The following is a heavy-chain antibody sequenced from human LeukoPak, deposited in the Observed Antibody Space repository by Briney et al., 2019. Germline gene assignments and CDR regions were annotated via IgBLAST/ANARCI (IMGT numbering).Heavy chain of an antibody. Sequence: GGSLRLSCAASGFTFSSYAMNWVRQAPGKGLEWVSAISGSGGDTYYADSVKGRFTISRDNSKNTLYLQMNSLRVEDTAVYYCAKRAVAGTGRVFDYWGQGTLVTVSS. CDR3: AKRAVAGTGRVFDY. CDR2: ISGSGGDT. J-gene: IGHJ4*02. D-gene: IGHD6-19*01. V-gene: IGHV3-23*01. CDR1: GFTFSSYA.